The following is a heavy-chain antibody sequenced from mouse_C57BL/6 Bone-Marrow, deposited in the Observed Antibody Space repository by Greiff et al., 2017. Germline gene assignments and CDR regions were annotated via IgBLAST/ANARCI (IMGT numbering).Heavy chain of an antibody. Sequence: QVQLQQPGAELVKPGASVKLSCKASGYTFTSYWMHWVKQRPGRGLEWIGRIDPSSGGTKYNEKFKSKATLTVDTPSSTAYMQLSSLTSEDSAVYSCVKEGIYWYFDVWGTGTTVTVSS. V-gene: IGHV1-72*01. J-gene: IGHJ1*03. CDR3: VKEGIYWYFDV. CDR2: IDPSSGGT. CDR1: GYTFTSYW.